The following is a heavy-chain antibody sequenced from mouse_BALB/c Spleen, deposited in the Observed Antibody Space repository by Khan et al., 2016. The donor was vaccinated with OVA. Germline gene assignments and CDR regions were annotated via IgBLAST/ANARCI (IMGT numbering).Heavy chain of an antibody. J-gene: IGHJ3*01. CDR3: AGRTDFGYTSAD. Sequence: QLQLKQSGAELAKPGASVKLSCKASGYTFTDYYINWVKQRTGQGLEWIGEISPGSGDTYYNERFKGKATMTADKSSHKAYMKLTSLTSAASDVSFSAGRTDFGYTSADWGPGTLVTVSA. CDR1: GYTFTDYY. D-gene: IGHD2-4*01. V-gene: IGHV1-77*01. CDR2: ISPGSGDT.